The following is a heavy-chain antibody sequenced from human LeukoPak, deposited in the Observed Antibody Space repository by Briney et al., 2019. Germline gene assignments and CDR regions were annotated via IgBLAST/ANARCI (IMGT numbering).Heavy chain of an antibody. V-gene: IGHV4-39*01. CDR3: AMTIGLYGRSLFDS. Sequence: PSETLSLTCSVSGASVTRGGNYWAWNRQPPGERPEYIGSFCQSGTSYSNPSLRRRATPSLETYKNHFFLRVSSVTAADTAVYYCAMTIGLYGRSLFDSWGQGILVTVSS. D-gene: IGHD3-16*01. CDR2: FCQSGTS. J-gene: IGHJ4*02. CDR1: GASVTRGGNY.